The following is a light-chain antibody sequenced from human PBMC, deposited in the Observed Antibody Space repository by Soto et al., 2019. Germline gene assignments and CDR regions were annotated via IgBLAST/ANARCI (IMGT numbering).Light chain of an antibody. V-gene: IGLV2-8*01. CDR3: KSYAGSNTYV. CDR2: EVV. J-gene: IGLJ1*01. Sequence: QSALTQPASVSGSPGQSITIFCIGTKSDIGVYDFVSWYQHHPGKAPRLIIYEVVQRPSGVPDRFSGSKSGNTASLTVSGLQAADEADYFCKSYAGSNTYVFGSGTKVTVL. CDR1: KSDIGVYDF.